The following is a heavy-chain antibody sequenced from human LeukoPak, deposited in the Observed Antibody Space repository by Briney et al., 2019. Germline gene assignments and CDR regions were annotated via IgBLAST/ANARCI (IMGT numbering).Heavy chain of an antibody. Sequence: GGSLRLSCAASGFTFSSYWMSWVRQAPGKGLEWVANIKQDGSEKYYVDSVKGRFTISRDNAKNSLYLHMNSLRAEDTALYYCAREPYYDSSGYSPDYWGQGTLVTVSS. CDR3: AREPYYDSSGYSPDY. D-gene: IGHD3-22*01. J-gene: IGHJ4*02. V-gene: IGHV3-7*01. CDR2: IKQDGSEK. CDR1: GFTFSSYW.